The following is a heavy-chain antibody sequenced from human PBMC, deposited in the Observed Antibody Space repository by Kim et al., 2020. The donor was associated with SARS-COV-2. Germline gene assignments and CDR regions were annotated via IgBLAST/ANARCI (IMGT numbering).Heavy chain of an antibody. CDR1: GFTFSSYD. Sequence: GGSLRLSCAASGFTFSSYDMHWVRQATGKGLEWVSAIGTAGDTYYPGSVKGRFTISRENAKNSLYLQMNSLRAGDTAVYYCARAGGDYYGMDVWGQGTTVTVSS. D-gene: IGHD3-10*01. V-gene: IGHV3-13*01. CDR2: IGTAGDT. CDR3: ARAGGDYYGMDV. J-gene: IGHJ6*02.